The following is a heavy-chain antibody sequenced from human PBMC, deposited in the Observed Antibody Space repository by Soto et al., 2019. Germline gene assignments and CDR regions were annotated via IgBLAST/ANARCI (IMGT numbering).Heavy chain of an antibody. CDR2: IYYSGST. CDR3: ARVRKGAFDI. CDR1: GGSISSGGYY. V-gene: IGHV4-31*03. Sequence: SETLSLTCTVSGGSISSGGYYWSWIRQHPGKGLEWIGHIYYSGSTYYNPSLKSRVTISVDTSKNQFSLKLSSVTAADTAVYYCARVRKGAFDIWGQGTMGTVS. J-gene: IGHJ3*02.